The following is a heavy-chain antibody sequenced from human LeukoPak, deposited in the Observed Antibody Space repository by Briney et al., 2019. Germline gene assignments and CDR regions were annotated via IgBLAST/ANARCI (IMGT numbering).Heavy chain of an antibody. CDR2: IRDDGSEE. V-gene: IGHV3-7*04. CDR3: ARVLGLKGFDS. CDR1: GFTFSAYW. J-gene: IGHJ5*01. D-gene: IGHD7-27*01. Sequence: GGPLRLSCAASGFTFSAYWMTWVRQAPGRGLEWVANIRDDGSEEYYGDSVRGRFTISRDNAKNSVDLQKHSLRVEDTAVYYCARVLGLKGFDSWGQGTLVTVSS.